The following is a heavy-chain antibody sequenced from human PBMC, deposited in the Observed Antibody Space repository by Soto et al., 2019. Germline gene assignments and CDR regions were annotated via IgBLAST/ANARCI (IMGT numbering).Heavy chain of an antibody. J-gene: IGHJ4*02. CDR2: ISYSGST. CDR1: GGSIISDY. D-gene: IGHD1-26*01. Sequence: ETLSLTCTVSGGSIISDYWSWIRQPPGKGLEWIGYISYSGSTNYNPSLKSLVTISVDTSKNQFSLKLFSVTAADTAVYYCARVLSGSSLFDYWGQGTLVTVSS. V-gene: IGHV4-59*01. CDR3: ARVLSGSSLFDY.